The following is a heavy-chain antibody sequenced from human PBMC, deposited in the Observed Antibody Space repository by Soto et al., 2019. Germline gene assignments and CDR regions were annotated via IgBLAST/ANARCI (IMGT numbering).Heavy chain of an antibody. CDR3: ASNLRFLEWLSSTDV. J-gene: IGHJ6*02. D-gene: IGHD3-3*01. Sequence: EVQLVESGGGLVQPGGSLRLSCAASGFTFSSYEMNWVRQAPGKGLEWVSYISSSGSTIYYADSVKGRFTISRDNAKNSLYLQMNSLRAEDTAVYYCASNLRFLEWLSSTDVWGQGTTVTVSS. CDR2: ISSSGSTI. CDR1: GFTFSSYE. V-gene: IGHV3-48*03.